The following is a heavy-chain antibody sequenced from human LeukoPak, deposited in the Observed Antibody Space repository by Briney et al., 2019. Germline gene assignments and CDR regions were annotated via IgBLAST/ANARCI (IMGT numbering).Heavy chain of an antibody. J-gene: IGHJ2*01. V-gene: IGHV3-53*01. CDR1: GFTLSSYC. D-gene: IGHD3-3*02. CDR3: ARVGDHFHWNLDL. Sequence: GGSLSLSCAASGFTLSSYCMNWVRQAPGKGLEWVSIIYSGGTTYYADSVQGRFTISRDTSKNTLSLQMNSLRAEDTAVYFCARVGDHFHWNLDLWGRGTLVTVSS. CDR2: IYSGGTT.